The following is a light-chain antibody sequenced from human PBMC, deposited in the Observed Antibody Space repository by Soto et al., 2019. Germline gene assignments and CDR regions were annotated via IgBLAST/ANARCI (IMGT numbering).Light chain of an antibody. Sequence: QSALTQPRSVSGSPGQSVTISCTGTSSDVGDYNYVSWYQQHPGKAPKFIIYEVSKRPSGVPDRFSGSKSGNTASLTISGLQAEDEADYYCSSYAGTCTVVFGGGTKLTVL. CDR2: EVS. V-gene: IGLV2-11*01. CDR3: SSYAGTCTVV. J-gene: IGLJ2*01. CDR1: SSDVGDYNY.